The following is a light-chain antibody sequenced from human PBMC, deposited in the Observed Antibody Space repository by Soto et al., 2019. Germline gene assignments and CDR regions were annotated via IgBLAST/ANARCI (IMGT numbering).Light chain of an antibody. Sequence: DIQMTQSPSTLSASVGDRVTITCRANQSISRSLAWYHQRPGKAPHFLIYDASSLESGVPSRSSGSGSGTEFSLTIDSLQPADFATYYCQQYKSYPITFGQGTRLEIK. CDR1: QSISRS. V-gene: IGKV1-5*01. CDR2: DAS. CDR3: QQYKSYPIT. J-gene: IGKJ5*01.